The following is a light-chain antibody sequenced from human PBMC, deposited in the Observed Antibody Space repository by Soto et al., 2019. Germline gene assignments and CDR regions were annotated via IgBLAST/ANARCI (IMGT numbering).Light chain of an antibody. Sequence: EIVLTQSPGTLSLSPGDRVTLSCRASQSVSTNYFSWYQQKPGQAPRLLIYATFSRAVGIPDTFSGSGSGTDFTLTISRLEPEDFAMYYCQQYGDYNSPRYSFGQGTRLEI. CDR1: QSVSTNY. CDR3: QQYGDYNSPRYS. V-gene: IGKV3-20*01. J-gene: IGKJ2*03. CDR2: ATF.